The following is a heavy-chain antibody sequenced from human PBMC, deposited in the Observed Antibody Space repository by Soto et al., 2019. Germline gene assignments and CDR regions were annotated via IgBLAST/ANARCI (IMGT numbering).Heavy chain of an antibody. CDR3: AKDGRRDGYWDFDF. V-gene: IGHV3-23*01. Sequence: GGSLRLSCAASGFTFATYTMNWVRQAPGKGLEWVSGIYGSGDSTFYADSVKGRFTISRDNSKNTLYLQMNSLRAEDTAVYYCAKDGRRDGYWDFDFRGQGTLGTVSS. J-gene: IGHJ4*02. CDR2: IYGSGDST. CDR1: GFTFATYT. D-gene: IGHD5-12*01.